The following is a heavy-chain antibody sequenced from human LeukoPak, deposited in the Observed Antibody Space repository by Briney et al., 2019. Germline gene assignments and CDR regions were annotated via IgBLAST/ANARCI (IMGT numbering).Heavy chain of an antibody. D-gene: IGHD3-16*02. J-gene: IGHJ4*02. V-gene: IGHV4-59*12. Sequence: SETLSLTCTVSGGSISSYYWSWIRQPPGKGLEWIGYIYYSGSTNYNPSLKSRVTISVDTSKNQFSLKLSSVTAADTAVYYCARGRAYYDYVWGSYRYPGGFDYWGQGTLVTVSS. CDR2: IYYSGST. CDR3: ARGRAYYDYVWGSYRYPGGFDY. CDR1: GGSISSYY.